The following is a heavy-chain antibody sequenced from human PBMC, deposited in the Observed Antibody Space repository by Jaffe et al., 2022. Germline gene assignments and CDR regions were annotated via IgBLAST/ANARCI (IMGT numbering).Heavy chain of an antibody. J-gene: IGHJ3*01. D-gene: IGHD4-17*01. CDR2: IRSKAKGYVT. CDR3: TTRPWDGDDVHAFDV. CDR1: GFTFSDCP. Sequence: EMQLVESGGTLVQPGGSLKLSCATSGFTFSDCPMHWVRQASGKGLEWIGRIRSKAKGYVTAYAASLRGRFSISRDDSKNTAYLEMNSLNTEDTAVYFCTTRPWDGDDVHAFDVWGQGTMVTVSS. V-gene: IGHV3-73*02.